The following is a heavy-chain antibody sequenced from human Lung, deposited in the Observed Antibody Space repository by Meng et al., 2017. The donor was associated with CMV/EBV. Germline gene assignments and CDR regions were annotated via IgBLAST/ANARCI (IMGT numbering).Heavy chain of an antibody. CDR2: IWYDGSEK. D-gene: IGHD1-26*01. Sequence: GESLKISCAASGFIFSSYGMHWVRQAPGKGLEWVAVIWYDGSEKYYADSVKGRFIISRDNSRNMLYLQMSSLRVEDTAVYYCAKGAGSVGSIHFDYWGQGTLVTVSS. CDR1: GFIFSSYG. V-gene: IGHV3-33*06. CDR3: AKGAGSVGSIHFDY. J-gene: IGHJ4*02.